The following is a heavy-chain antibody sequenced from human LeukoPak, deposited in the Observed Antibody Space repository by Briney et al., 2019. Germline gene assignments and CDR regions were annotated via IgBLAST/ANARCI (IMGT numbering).Heavy chain of an antibody. Sequence: GSLRLSFAASGFTFSNFWMGWVRPAPGKGLELVAKIKTEGYDTYYVDSVKGRFTISRDNAKNSLYLQMDSLRAEDTAVYYCARALYNHGWYPDYFDSWGQGTLVTVSS. J-gene: IGHJ4*02. D-gene: IGHD6-19*01. CDR1: GFTFSNFW. V-gene: IGHV3-7*01. CDR2: IKTEGYDT. CDR3: ARALYNHGWYPDYFDS.